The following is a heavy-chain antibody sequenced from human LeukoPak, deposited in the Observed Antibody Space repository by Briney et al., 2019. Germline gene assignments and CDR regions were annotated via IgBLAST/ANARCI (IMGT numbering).Heavy chain of an antibody. D-gene: IGHD3-10*01. J-gene: IGHJ3*02. V-gene: IGHV1-2*02. CDR1: GFTFTGYY. Sequence: ASVKVSCKASGFTFTGYYMHWVRQAPGQGLEWMGWINPNSGGTNYAQKFQGRVTMTRDTSITTAYMELTSPRSDDTAVYYCAKRIWFGDNDGAFDIWGQGTMVTVSS. CDR3: AKRIWFGDNDGAFDI. CDR2: INPNSGGT.